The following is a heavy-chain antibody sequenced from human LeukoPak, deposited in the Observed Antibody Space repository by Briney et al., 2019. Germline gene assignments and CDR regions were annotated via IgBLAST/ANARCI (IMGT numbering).Heavy chain of an antibody. V-gene: IGHV3-33*08. CDR1: GFTVSSYG. CDR3: APSGSYSSFDY. CDR2: IWYDGSNK. Sequence: GGSLRLSCAASGFTVSSYGMHWVRQAPGKRLEWVAVIWYDGSNKYYADSVKGRFTISRDNSKNTLYLQMNSLRAEDTAVYYCAPSGSYSSFDYWGQGTLVTVSS. D-gene: IGHD1-26*01. J-gene: IGHJ4*02.